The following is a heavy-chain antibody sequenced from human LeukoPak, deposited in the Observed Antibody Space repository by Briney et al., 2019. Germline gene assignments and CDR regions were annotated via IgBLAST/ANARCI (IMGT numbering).Heavy chain of an antibody. Sequence: GGSLRLSCAASGFTFSSYGMHWVRQAPGKGLEWGAVISYDGSNKYYADSVKGRFTISRDNSKNTLYLQMNSLRAEDTAVYYCAKGPLLGYCSGGTCDGMDVWGQGTTVTVSS. J-gene: IGHJ6*02. CDR3: AKGPLLGYCSGGTCDGMDV. CDR1: GFTFSSYG. D-gene: IGHD2-15*01. CDR2: ISYDGSNK. V-gene: IGHV3-30*18.